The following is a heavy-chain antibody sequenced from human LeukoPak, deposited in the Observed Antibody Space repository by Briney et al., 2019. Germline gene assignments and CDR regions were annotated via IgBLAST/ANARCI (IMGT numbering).Heavy chain of an antibody. CDR1: GFTIRSYA. CDR3: AKGGAVPRTGLDY. J-gene: IGHJ4*02. CDR2: ISASTDST. Sequence: GGSLRLSCAVSGFTIRSYAMNWVRQAPGKGLEWVSTISASTDSTYYTDSVKGRFTISRDNLRNMLHLEMNSLKAEDTAVYYCAKGGAVPRTGLDYWGQGTLVTVSS. V-gene: IGHV3-23*01. D-gene: IGHD6-19*01.